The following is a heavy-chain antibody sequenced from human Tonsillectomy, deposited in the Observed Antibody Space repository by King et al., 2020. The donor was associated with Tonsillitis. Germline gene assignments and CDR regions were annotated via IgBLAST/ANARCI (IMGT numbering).Heavy chain of an antibody. CDR1: GGSISSYY. J-gene: IGHJ6*03. CDR3: ARTWTGFSYYYYYYMDV. CDR2: IYYSGST. D-gene: IGHD3/OR15-3a*01. Sequence: VQLQESGPGLVKPSETLSLTCTVSGGSISSYYWSWIRQPPGKGLEWIRYIYYSGSTNYNPSLKSRVTISVDTSKNQFSLKLSSVTAADTAVYYCARTWTGFSYYYYYYMDVWGKGTTVTVSS. V-gene: IGHV4-59*08.